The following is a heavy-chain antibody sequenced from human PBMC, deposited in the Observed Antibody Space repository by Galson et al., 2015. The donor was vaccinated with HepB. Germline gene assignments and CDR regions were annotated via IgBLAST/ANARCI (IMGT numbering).Heavy chain of an antibody. V-gene: IGHV3-23*01. Sequence: FLSVYCAASGFTFSSYAMSWVRQAPGKGLEWVPAISGSGGSTHYADSVKGRFTISRDNSKNTLYLQMNSLRAEDTAVYYCAKDQYGDTGDDAFDIWGQGTMVTVSS. CDR2: ISGSGGST. J-gene: IGHJ3*02. CDR1: GFTFSSYA. D-gene: IGHD4-17*01. CDR3: AKDQYGDTGDDAFDI.